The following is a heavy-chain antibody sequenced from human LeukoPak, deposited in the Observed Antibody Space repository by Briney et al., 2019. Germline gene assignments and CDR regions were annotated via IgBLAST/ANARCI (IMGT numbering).Heavy chain of an antibody. CDR1: GFTISDYY. Sequence: SETLSLTCTVSGFTISDYYWNWIRQHPGKGLEWIWYIYHSGSAYYNPSLKSRVTIEVDTSKSQFSLNVAPVSAADTAVYYCARGVYGLEKGGRDYWGRGTLVTVPS. CDR2: IYHSGSA. V-gene: IGHV4-31*03. D-gene: IGHD3-10*01. J-gene: IGHJ4*02. CDR3: ARGVYGLEKGGRDY.